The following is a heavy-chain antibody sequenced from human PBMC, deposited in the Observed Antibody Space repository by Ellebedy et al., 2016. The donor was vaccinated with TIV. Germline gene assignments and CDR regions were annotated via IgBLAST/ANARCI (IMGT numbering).Heavy chain of an antibody. J-gene: IGHJ4*02. CDR3: AARPVGSTSDPFDY. V-gene: IGHV1-2*02. Sequence: ASVKVSCXASGYTFTGYYMHWVRQAPGQGLEWMGWINPNSGGTNYAQKFQGRVTMTRDTSISTAYMELSSLRSEDAAVYYCAARPVGSTSDPFDYWGQGTLVVVSS. CDR2: INPNSGGT. CDR1: GYTFTGYY. D-gene: IGHD2-2*01.